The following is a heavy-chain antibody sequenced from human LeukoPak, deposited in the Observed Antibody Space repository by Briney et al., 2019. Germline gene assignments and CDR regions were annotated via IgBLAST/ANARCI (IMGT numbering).Heavy chain of an antibody. CDR3: ARGARGPDS. Sequence: TSETLSLTCTVSGDSISSYYWSWFRQPPGKGLEWIGYIYCSGDIKYNPSLKSRVSISVDTSKNQFSLKLSSVTAADTAMYYCARGARGPDSWGQGTLVTVSS. V-gene: IGHV4-59*01. D-gene: IGHD3-10*01. CDR1: GDSISSYY. J-gene: IGHJ4*02. CDR2: IYCSGDI.